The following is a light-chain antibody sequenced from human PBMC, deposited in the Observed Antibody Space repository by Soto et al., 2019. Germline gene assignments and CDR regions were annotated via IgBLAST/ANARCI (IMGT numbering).Light chain of an antibody. CDR3: QQYNTWPLT. V-gene: IGKV3-15*01. J-gene: IGKJ4*01. Sequence: ETVMTQSPATLSVSPGEGVTLSCRATENINQYLAWYQQKPGQAPRLLIHGAAYRATGIPDRFSGRGSGTEFTLAISRLQSEDFAVYYCQQYNTWPLTFGGGTKVEIK. CDR1: ENINQY. CDR2: GAA.